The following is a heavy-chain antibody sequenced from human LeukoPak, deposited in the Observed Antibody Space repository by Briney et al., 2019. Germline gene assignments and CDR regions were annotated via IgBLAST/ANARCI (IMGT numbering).Heavy chain of an antibody. CDR1: SGSISSSSYY. CDR2: IYYSGST. D-gene: IGHD6-19*01. Sequence: SETLSLTCTVSSGSISSSSYYWGWIRQPPGKGLEWIGSIYYSGSTYYNPSLKSRVTISVDTSKNQFSLKLSSVTAAETAVYYCARHKLGTVAGFYFDHWGQGTLVTVSS. V-gene: IGHV4-39*01. J-gene: IGHJ4*02. CDR3: ARHKLGTVAGFYFDH.